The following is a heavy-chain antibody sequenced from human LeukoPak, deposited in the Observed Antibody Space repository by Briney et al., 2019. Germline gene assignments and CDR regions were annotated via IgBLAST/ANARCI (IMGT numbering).Heavy chain of an antibody. J-gene: IGHJ4*02. Sequence: PGRSLRLSCAASGFPFSDYGMYWVRQAPGKGLEWVSSITASSTAIYSADSVKGRFTISRDNAKNFLYLQMNSLRAEDTAVYYCARTYYDILTGYNPYFDYWGQGILVTVSS. CDR2: ITASSTAI. CDR3: ARTYYDILTGYNPYFDY. V-gene: IGHV3-21*01. CDR1: GFPFSDYG. D-gene: IGHD3-9*01.